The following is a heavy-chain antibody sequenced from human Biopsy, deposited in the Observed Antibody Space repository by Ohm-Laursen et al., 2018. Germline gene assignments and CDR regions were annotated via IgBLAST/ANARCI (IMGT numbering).Heavy chain of an antibody. CDR1: GFTFSRYW. CDR2: TNEDGSHT. CDR3: AKAPCTQFGSGACHDPFDK. V-gene: IGHV3-74*01. D-gene: IGHD3-10*01. Sequence: SLRLSCAAPGFTFSRYWIHWVRQAPGKGLLTWVSHTNEDGSHTDYADSVKGRFTVSRDNAKNTVYLQMNSLRADDTAVYHCAKAPCTQFGSGACHDPFDKWGQGTTVTVSS. J-gene: IGHJ3*02.